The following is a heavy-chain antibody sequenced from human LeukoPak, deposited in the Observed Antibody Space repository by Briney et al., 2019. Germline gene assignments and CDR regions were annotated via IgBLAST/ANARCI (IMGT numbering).Heavy chain of an antibody. CDR1: GGPISSYH. Sequence: SETLSLTCTVSGGPISSYHWSWIRRPPGKGLEWIGYINYSGSTNYNPSLKSRVTISIDTSKNQSSLRLSPVTAADTAVYYCAREGLSSGYYNYWGQGTLVTVSS. D-gene: IGHD3-22*01. V-gene: IGHV4-59*01. CDR3: AREGLSSGYYNY. CDR2: INYSGST. J-gene: IGHJ4*02.